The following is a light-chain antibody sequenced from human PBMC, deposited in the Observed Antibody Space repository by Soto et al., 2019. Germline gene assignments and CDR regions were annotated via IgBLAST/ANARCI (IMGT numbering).Light chain of an antibody. CDR1: QSVRSSN. CDR2: GAS. V-gene: IGKV3-20*01. CDR3: QQYGSSPLT. J-gene: IGKJ4*01. Sequence: EIVLTQSPGTLSLSPGEIATLSCRASQSVRSSNVAWYQQKTGQVPRLLIYGASSRATGIPARFSGSGSGTDFTLTISRLEPKDFPVYYCQQYGSSPLTFGGGTKVEIK.